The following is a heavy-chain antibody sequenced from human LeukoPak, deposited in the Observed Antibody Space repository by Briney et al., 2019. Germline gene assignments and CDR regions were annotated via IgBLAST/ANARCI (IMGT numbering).Heavy chain of an antibody. J-gene: IGHJ4*02. D-gene: IGHD6-19*01. V-gene: IGHV3-66*01. CDR1: GFTVSSNY. Sequence: GGSLRLSCAASGFTVSSNYMSWVRQAPGKGLEWVSVIYSGGSTYYADSVKGRFTISRDNSKNTLYLQMNSLGAEDTAVYYCARDLYSSGWFDYWGQGTLVTVSS. CDR3: ARDLYSSGWFDY. CDR2: IYSGGST.